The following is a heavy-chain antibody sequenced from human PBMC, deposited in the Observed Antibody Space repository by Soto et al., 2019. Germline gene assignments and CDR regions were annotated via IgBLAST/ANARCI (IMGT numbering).Heavy chain of an antibody. D-gene: IGHD1-26*01. Sequence: EVQLVESGGGLVQPGGSLKLSCEAAGFTLSGSTVHWVRQASGKGLEWIGHIRTKTNNYATTYGESVKGRFTLSRDDSKKTAYLQMNSLETEETALYYCSRGDPTFFETLGQGTLVIVSS. J-gene: IGHJ5*02. CDR1: GFTLSGST. CDR3: SRGDPTFFET. CDR2: IRTKTNNYAT. V-gene: IGHV3-73*01.